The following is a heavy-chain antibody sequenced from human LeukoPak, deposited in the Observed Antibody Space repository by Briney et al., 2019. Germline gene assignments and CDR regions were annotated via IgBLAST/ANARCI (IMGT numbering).Heavy chain of an antibody. V-gene: IGHV1-2*02. D-gene: IGHD1-26*01. Sequence: ASVKVSCKASGYTFIGYYMHWVRQAPGQGLEWMGWINPNSGGTNYAQKFQGRVTMTRDTSISTAYMELSRLRSDDTAVYYCARDPVIVGASAAFDIWGQGTMVTVSS. CDR2: INPNSGGT. CDR3: ARDPVIVGASAAFDI. CDR1: GYTFIGYY. J-gene: IGHJ3*02.